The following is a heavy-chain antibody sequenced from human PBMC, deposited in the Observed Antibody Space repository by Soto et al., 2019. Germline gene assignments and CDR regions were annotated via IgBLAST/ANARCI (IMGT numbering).Heavy chain of an antibody. Sequence: ETLSLTCTVSGGSVSSGSYYWSWIRQPPGKGLEWIGYIYYSGSTNYNPSLKSRVTISVDTSKNQFSLKLSSVTAADTAVYYCAKDPSMIVVVISDYWGQGTLVTVSS. V-gene: IGHV4-61*01. J-gene: IGHJ4*02. D-gene: IGHD3-22*01. CDR3: AKDPSMIVVVISDY. CDR2: IYYSGST. CDR1: GGSVSSGSYY.